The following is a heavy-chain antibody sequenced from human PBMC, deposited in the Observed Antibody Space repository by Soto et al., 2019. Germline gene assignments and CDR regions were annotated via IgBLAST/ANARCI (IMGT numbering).Heavy chain of an antibody. CDR3: ARDNGGGYYGYDDHAFDP. Sequence: QVQLVQSGAEVKKPGASVKVSCKASGYTFTSYGISWVRQAPGQGLEWMGWISAYNGNTNYAQKLQGRVTMTTDTATSTAYMEMRSLRSDDTAVYNCARDNGGGYYGYDDHAFDPWGQGTMVTVSS. CDR2: ISAYNGNT. V-gene: IGHV1-18*01. CDR1: GYTFTSYG. J-gene: IGHJ3*01. D-gene: IGHD5-12*01.